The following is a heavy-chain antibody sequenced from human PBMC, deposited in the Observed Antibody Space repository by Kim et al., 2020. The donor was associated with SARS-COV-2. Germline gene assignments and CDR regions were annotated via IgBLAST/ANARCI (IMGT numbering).Heavy chain of an antibody. J-gene: IGHJ3*02. CDR3: ASYYYDSSGYRDDAFDI. D-gene: IGHD3-22*01. V-gene: IGHV1-69*13. Sequence: SVKVSCKASGGTFSSYAISWVRQAPGQGLEWMGGIIPIFGTANYAQKFQGRVTITADESTSTAYMELSSLRSEDTAVYYCASYYYDSSGYRDDAFDIWGQGTMVTVSS. CDR1: GGTFSSYA. CDR2: IIPIFGTA.